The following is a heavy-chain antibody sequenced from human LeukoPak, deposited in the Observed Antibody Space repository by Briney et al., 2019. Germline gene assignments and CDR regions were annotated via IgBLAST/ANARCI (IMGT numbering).Heavy chain of an antibody. J-gene: IGHJ4*02. CDR3: AKGDCSSTSCLY. CDR2: IRYDGSNK. D-gene: IGHD2-2*01. CDR1: GFTFSSYG. V-gene: IGHV3-30*02. Sequence: GGSLRLSCAASGFTFSSYGMHWVRQAPGKGLEWVAFIRYDGSNKYYADSVKGRFTISRDNSKNTLYLQMNSLRAEDTAVYYCAKGDCSSTSCLYWGQGTLVTVSS.